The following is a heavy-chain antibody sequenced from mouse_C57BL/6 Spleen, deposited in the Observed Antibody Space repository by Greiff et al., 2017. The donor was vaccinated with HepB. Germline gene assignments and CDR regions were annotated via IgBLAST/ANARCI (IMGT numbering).Heavy chain of an antibody. V-gene: IGHV1-22*01. CDR3: APNTYYYGSSLGFAY. CDR2: INPNNGGT. CDR1: GYTFTDYN. Sequence: VQLQQSGPELVKPGASVKMSCKASGYTFTDYNMHWVKQSHGKSLEWIGYINPNNGGTSYNQKFKGKATLTVNKSSSTAYMELRSLTSEDSAVYYCAPNTYYYGSSLGFAYWGQGTLVTVSA. D-gene: IGHD1-1*01. J-gene: IGHJ3*01.